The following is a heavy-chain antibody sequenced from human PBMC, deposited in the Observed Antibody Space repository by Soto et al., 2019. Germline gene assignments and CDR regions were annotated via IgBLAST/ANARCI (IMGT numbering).Heavy chain of an antibody. Sequence: SVKVSCKASGGTFSSYAISWVRQAPGQGLEWMGGIIPIFGTANYAQKFQGRVTMTADESTSTAYMELSRLRSDDTAVYYCARGIIDIVGALPLLFDYWGQGTLVTVSS. CDR2: IIPIFGTA. J-gene: IGHJ4*02. V-gene: IGHV1-69*13. D-gene: IGHD1-26*01. CDR3: ARGIIDIVGALPLLFDY. CDR1: GGTFSSYA.